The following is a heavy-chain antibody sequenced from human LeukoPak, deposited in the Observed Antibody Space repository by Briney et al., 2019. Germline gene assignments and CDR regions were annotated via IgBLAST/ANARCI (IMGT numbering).Heavy chain of an antibody. Sequence: GGSLRLSCAASGFTFSDYYMSWICQAPGKGLEWVSYISSSSSYTNYADSVKGRFTISRDNAKNSLYLQMNSLRAEDTAVYYCARAPHYSNYGPYYYGMDVWGQGTTVTVSS. CDR3: ARAPHYSNYGPYYYGMDV. CDR2: ISSSSSYT. D-gene: IGHD4-11*01. CDR1: GFTFSDYY. J-gene: IGHJ6*02. V-gene: IGHV3-11*06.